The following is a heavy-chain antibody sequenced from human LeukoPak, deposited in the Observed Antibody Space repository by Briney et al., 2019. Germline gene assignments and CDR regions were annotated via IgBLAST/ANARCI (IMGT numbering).Heavy chain of an antibody. CDR3: ARESGGQSLYYFDY. CDR2: IYYSGST. Sequence: PSETLSLTCTVSGGSISSSSYYWGWIRQPPGKGLEWIGSIYYSGSTYYNPSLKSRVTISVDTSKNQFSLKLTSVTAADTAVYYCARESGGQSLYYFDYWGQGTLVTVSS. V-gene: IGHV4-39*07. CDR1: GGSISSSSYY. D-gene: IGHD3-16*01. J-gene: IGHJ4*02.